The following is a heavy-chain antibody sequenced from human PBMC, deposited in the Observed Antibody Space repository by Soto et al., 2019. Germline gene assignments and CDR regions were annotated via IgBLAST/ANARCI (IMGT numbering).Heavy chain of an antibody. CDR1: GVKRSNYG. D-gene: IGHD3-10*01. CDR3: TKDFIVRGPDARFDY. Sequence: WVAAGVKRSNYGKSWVRQAPGKGLEWVSDISGSGGSRYYADSVKGRFTISRDNSKNTLYLQMNSLRAEDTALYYCTKDFIVRGPDARFDYWGQGTLVTVSS. V-gene: IGHV3-23*01. J-gene: IGHJ4*02. CDR2: ISGSGGSR.